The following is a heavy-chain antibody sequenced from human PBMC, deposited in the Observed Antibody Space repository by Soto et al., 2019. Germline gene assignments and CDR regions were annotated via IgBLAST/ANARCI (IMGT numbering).Heavy chain of an antibody. CDR1: GFTFSNYV. CDR3: ARGEGGYDY. J-gene: IGHJ4*02. V-gene: IGHV3-23*01. D-gene: IGHD1-1*01. Sequence: EVQLLDSGGGLVQPGGSLRLSCAASGFTFSNYVMSWVRQAPGKGLEWVSTVRSSGGTTYYADSVKGRFTISRDNSKNSLYLQMNSLRDEDTAVYYCARGEGGYDYWGQGTLVTVSS. CDR2: VRSSGGTT.